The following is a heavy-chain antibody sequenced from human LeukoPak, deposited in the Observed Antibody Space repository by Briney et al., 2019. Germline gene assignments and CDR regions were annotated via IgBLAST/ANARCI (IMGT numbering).Heavy chain of an antibody. V-gene: IGHV3-30*03. CDR2: IQYDGTNK. J-gene: IGHJ4*02. Sequence: QPGRSLRLSCAASGFTFSNYAMHWVRQAPGKGLEWVAVIQYDGTNKYYADSVKGRFTISRDNSKNTLFLQMNRLRAEDTAVYYCAGRRVLDASFDYWGQGTLVTVSS. D-gene: IGHD3-16*01. CDR1: GFTFSNYA. CDR3: AGRRVLDASFDY.